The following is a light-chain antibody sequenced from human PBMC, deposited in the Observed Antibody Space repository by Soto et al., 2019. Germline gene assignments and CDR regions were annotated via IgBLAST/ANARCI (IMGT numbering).Light chain of an antibody. CDR3: TSYAGSNNFCV. V-gene: IGLV2-8*01. Sequence: QSVLTQPPSASGSPGQTVSISCIGTSSDVGGYDYVSWYQQHPGKVPKLIIYEVNKRPSGVPDRFSGSKSGNTASLTVSGLQADDEADYYCTSYAGSNNFCVFGTGTKVTV. J-gene: IGLJ1*01. CDR1: SSDVGGYDY. CDR2: EVN.